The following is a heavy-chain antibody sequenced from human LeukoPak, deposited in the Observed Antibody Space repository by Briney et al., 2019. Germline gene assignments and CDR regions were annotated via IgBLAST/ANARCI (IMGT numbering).Heavy chain of an antibody. CDR2: IHPNSGGT. Sequence: ASVKVSCKASGYTFTDYYLHWVRQAPGQGLEWMVWIHPNSGGTNYAQKFQGRVAMTRDTSISTAYMELSSLRSDDTAVYYCARLAAVPGWGQGTLVTVSS. CDR1: GYTFTDYY. J-gene: IGHJ1*01. V-gene: IGHV1-2*02. D-gene: IGHD6-19*01. CDR3: ARLAAVPG.